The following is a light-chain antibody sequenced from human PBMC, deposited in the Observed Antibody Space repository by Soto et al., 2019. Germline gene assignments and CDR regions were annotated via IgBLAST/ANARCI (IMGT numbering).Light chain of an antibody. CDR2: DAS. V-gene: IGKV1-5*01. CDR1: QSISSW. Sequence: DIQLTQSPSVLSASVGDTVTITFRASQSISSWLAWYQQKPGKAPKLLIYDASSLESGVPSRFSGSGSGTEFTLTISSLQPDDFATYYCQQYNSYSEAFGQGTKVDIK. J-gene: IGKJ1*01. CDR3: QQYNSYSEA.